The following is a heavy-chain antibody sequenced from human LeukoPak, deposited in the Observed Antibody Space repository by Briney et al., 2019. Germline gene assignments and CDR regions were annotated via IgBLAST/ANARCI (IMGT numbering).Heavy chain of an antibody. CDR2: IKSKTDGGTT. D-gene: IGHD6-19*01. V-gene: IGHV3-15*01. CDR1: GFTFSNAW. CDR3: TTAPRRKWLPQGNYYYYMDV. Sequence: AGGSLRLSCAASGFTFSNAWMSWVRQAPGKGLECVGRIKSKTDGGTTDYAAPVKGRFTISRDDSKNTLYLQMNSLKTEDTAVYYCTTAPRRKWLPQGNYYYYMDVWGKGTTVTVSS. J-gene: IGHJ6*03.